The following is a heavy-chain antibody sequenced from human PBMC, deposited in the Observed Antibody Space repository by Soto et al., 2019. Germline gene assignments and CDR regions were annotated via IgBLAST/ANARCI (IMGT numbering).Heavy chain of an antibody. Sequence: EVQLLDSGGGLVQPGGSLRLSCVASGITLSTYAMSWVRQAPGKGLEWVTVVSTGGDTYYADSVKGRFTISRDSSKNTLYLQMSSLTAEDTAVYYCATTLRSGGDAHYLAYWGQGPLVTVSS. CDR2: VSTGGDT. J-gene: IGHJ4*02. CDR1: GITLSTYA. CDR3: ATTLRSGGDAHYLAY. D-gene: IGHD3-10*01. V-gene: IGHV3-23*01.